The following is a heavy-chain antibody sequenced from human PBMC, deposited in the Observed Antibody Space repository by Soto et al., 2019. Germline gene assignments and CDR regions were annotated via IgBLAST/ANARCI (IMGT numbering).Heavy chain of an antibody. Sequence: PLETLSLTCTVSGGSISSSSYYWGWIRQPPGKGLEWIGSISYSGSTYYNPSLKSRVTMSVDTSKNQFSLKLSSVTAADTAVYYCARLVVVVAASFYYFDYWGQGTLVTV. V-gene: IGHV4-39*01. CDR1: GGSISSSSYY. CDR2: ISYSGST. J-gene: IGHJ4*02. D-gene: IGHD2-2*01. CDR3: ARLVVVVAASFYYFDY.